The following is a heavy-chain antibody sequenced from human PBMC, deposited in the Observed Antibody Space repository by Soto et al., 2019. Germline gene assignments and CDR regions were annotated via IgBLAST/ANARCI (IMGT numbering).Heavy chain of an antibody. V-gene: IGHV1-18*01. J-gene: IGHJ6*03. D-gene: IGHD6-13*01. Sequence: QIQLVQSGGEVKKPGASVKVSCKASGYTFTSYGISWVRQAPGQGLEWMGWISIYNGNTNYAEKFQGRVTMTTDTSTSTAYMELGSLRSDDTAVYYCARLFGYSTSYDSYYLDVWGKGTPVTVSS. CDR3: ARLFGYSTSYDSYYLDV. CDR2: ISIYNGNT. CDR1: GYTFTSYG.